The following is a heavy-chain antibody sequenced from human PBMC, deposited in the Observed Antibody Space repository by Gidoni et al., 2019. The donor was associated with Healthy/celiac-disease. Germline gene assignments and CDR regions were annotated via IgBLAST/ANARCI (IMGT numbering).Heavy chain of an antibody. J-gene: IGHJ4*02. Sequence: EVQLLESGGGLVQPGGSLRLSCAASGFTCSSYAMSWVRQAPGKGLEWVSAISGSGGSTYYADSVKGRFTISRDNSKNTLYLQMHSLRAEDTAVYYCAKAGIAAAGAIYFDYWGQGTLVTVSS. V-gene: IGHV3-23*01. CDR2: ISGSGGST. CDR3: AKAGIAAAGAIYFDY. CDR1: GFTCSSYA. D-gene: IGHD6-13*01.